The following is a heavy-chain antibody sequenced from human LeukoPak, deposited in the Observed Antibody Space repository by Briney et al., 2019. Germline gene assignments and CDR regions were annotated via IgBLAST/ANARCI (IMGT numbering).Heavy chain of an antibody. CDR2: IKSKIGGATA. J-gene: IGHJ5*02. CDR1: GITFSTAW. CDR3: ATDRAWFDP. Sequence: GGSLRLSCAASGITFSTAWMSWFRQAPGKGLEWVGRIKSKIGGATADYAAPVRDRFTISRDDSKNTLYLQMNSLKTEDTAVYYCATDRAWFDPWGQGTLVTVSS. D-gene: IGHD3-10*01. V-gene: IGHV3-15*01.